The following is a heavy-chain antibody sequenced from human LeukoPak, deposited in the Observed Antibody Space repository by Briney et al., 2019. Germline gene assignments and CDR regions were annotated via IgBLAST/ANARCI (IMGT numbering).Heavy chain of an antibody. CDR3: ATKTGQQLVRAEYFQH. CDR1: GYTLTELS. V-gene: IGHV1-24*01. Sequence: GASVKVSCKVSGYTLTELSMHWVRQAPGKGLEWMGGFDPEDGETIYAQKFQGRVTMTEDTSTDTAYMELSSLRSGDTAVYYCATKTGQQLVRAEYFQHWGQGTLVTVSS. J-gene: IGHJ1*01. CDR2: FDPEDGET. D-gene: IGHD6-13*01.